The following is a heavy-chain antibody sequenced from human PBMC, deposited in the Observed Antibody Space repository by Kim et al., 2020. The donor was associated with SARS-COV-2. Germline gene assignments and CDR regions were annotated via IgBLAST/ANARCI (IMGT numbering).Heavy chain of an antibody. Sequence: GGSLRLSCAASGFTFSDYAMNWVRQAPGKGLEWVSFISSSSSYIYYADSVKGRFTISRDNAKNSLSLQMNSLRAEDTAVYYCARESSGWHNQGIDYWGQGTLVTVSS. D-gene: IGHD6-19*01. CDR1: GFTFSDYA. CDR3: ARESSGWHNQGIDY. J-gene: IGHJ4*02. CDR2: ISSSSSYI. V-gene: IGHV3-21*01.